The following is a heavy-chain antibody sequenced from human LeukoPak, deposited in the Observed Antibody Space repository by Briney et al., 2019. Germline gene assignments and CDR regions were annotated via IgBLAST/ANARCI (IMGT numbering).Heavy chain of an antibody. CDR1: GYTFTGYY. D-gene: IGHD2-2*02. CDR3: DRVSHIVVVPAAIVYFDY. V-gene: IGHV1-2*02. Sequence: ASVKLCCKASGYTFTGYYMHWVRQAPGQGLEWMGLINPNSGGTNYAQKFQGRVTMTSDTDISTAYMGLHRLRANDAAWDYCDRVSHIVVVPAAIVYFDYWRQGPLVTVSS. CDR2: INPNSGGT. J-gene: IGHJ4*02.